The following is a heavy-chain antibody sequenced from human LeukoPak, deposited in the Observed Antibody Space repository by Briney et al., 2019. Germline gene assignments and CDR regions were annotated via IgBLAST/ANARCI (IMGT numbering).Heavy chain of an antibody. CDR3: ARSGIYSNYPSDY. V-gene: IGHV1-69*05. J-gene: IGHJ4*02. CDR1: GGTFSSYA. Sequence: ASVKVSCKASGGTFSSYAISWVRQALGQGLGWMGGIIPIFGTANYAQKFQGRVTITTDESTSTAYMELSSLRSEDTAVYYCARSGIYSNYPSDYWGQGTLVTVSS. D-gene: IGHD4-11*01. CDR2: IIPIFGTA.